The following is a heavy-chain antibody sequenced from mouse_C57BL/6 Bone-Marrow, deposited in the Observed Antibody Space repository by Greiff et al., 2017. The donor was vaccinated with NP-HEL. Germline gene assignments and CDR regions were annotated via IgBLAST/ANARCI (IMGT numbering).Heavy chain of an antibody. Sequence: SGAELARPGASVKMSCKASGYTFTSYTMHWVKQRPGQGLEWIGYINPSSGYTKYNQKFKDKATLTADKSSSTAYMQLSSLTSEDSAVYYCARSLIYYGNPGAYWGQGTLVTVSA. CDR2: INPSSGYT. CDR1: GYTFTSYT. J-gene: IGHJ3*01. CDR3: ARSLIYYGNPGAY. D-gene: IGHD2-1*01. V-gene: IGHV1-4*01.